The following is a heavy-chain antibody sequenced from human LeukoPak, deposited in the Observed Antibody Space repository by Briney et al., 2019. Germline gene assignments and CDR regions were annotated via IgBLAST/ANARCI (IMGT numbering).Heavy chain of an antibody. Sequence: SETLSLTCTVSGGSIGSYYWSWIRQPPGKGLEWIGYIYYSGSTNYNPSLKSRVTISVDTSKNQFSLKLSSVTAADTAVYYCARARYSSSWYDEDAFDIRGQGTMVTVSS. CDR3: ARARYSSSWYDEDAFDI. V-gene: IGHV4-59*01. D-gene: IGHD6-13*01. CDR2: IYYSGST. CDR1: GGSIGSYY. J-gene: IGHJ3*02.